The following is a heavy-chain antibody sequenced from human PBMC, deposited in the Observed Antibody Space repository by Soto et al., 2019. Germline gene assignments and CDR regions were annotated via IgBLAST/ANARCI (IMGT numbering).Heavy chain of an antibody. CDR3: AKGNMVRGVTGYYYYGMDV. D-gene: IGHD3-10*01. CDR1: GFTFDDYA. V-gene: IGHV3-9*01. Sequence: GGSLRLSCAASGFTFDDYAMHWVRQAPGKGLEWVSGISWNSGSIGYADSVKGRFTISRDNAKNSLYLQMNSLRAEDTALYYCAKGNMVRGVTGYYYYGMDVWGQGTTVTVSS. CDR2: ISWNSGSI. J-gene: IGHJ6*02.